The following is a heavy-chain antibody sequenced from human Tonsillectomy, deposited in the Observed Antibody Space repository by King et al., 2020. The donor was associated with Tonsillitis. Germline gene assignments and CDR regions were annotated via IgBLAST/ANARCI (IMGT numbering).Heavy chain of an antibody. J-gene: IGHJ5*02. CDR3: ARDLGGNDLVGGWFDT. Sequence: HVQLVESGGGVVQPGRSLRLSCAASGYTFSSRGIHWVRQAPGKGLEWVALVCSHGRDQRYADSVKGRFTVSRDNSQDIAFLELNTLRAEDTAVYYCARDLGGNDLVGGWFDTWGQGTPVTVSS. CDR1: GYTFSSRG. CDR2: VCSHGRDQ. D-gene: IGHD3-10*01. V-gene: IGHV3-33*01.